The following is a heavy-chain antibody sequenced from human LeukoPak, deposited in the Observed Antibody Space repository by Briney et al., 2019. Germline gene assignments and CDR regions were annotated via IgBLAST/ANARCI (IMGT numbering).Heavy chain of an antibody. CDR3: AREAYSSDWYGPDY. D-gene: IGHD6-13*01. Sequence: GGSLRLSCAASGFTFSSYEMNWVRQAPGKGLEWVSYISSSGSTIYYADSVKGRFTISRDNAENSLYLQMDSLRAEDTAVYYCAREAYSSDWYGPDYWGQGTLVTVSA. J-gene: IGHJ4*02. CDR1: GFTFSSYE. CDR2: ISSSGSTI. V-gene: IGHV3-48*03.